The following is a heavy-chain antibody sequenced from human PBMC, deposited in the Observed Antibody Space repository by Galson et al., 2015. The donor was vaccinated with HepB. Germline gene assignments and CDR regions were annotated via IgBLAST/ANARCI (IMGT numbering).Heavy chain of an antibody. Sequence: SLKLSCEASGFTFNSYNMNRVRQAPGKGLEWVSSIRSSSSYITYADTVKGRFTISRDNAKNSLYLQMNSLRAEDTAVYYCARTPKAIAAAGKGGPIDYWGQGTLVTVSS. CDR1: GFTFNSYN. CDR3: ARTPKAIAAAGKGGPIDY. CDR2: IRSSSSYI. J-gene: IGHJ4*02. V-gene: IGHV3-21*01. D-gene: IGHD6-13*01.